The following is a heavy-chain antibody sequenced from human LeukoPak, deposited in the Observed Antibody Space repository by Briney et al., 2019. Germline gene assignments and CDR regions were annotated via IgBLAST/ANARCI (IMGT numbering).Heavy chain of an antibody. J-gene: IGHJ4*02. CDR2: ISSSGSTI. D-gene: IGHD3-22*01. CDR3: ARGAERSGYDY. Sequence: GGSLRLSCAASGFTFSSYEVNWVRQAPGKGLEWVSYISSSGSTIYYADSVKGRFTISRDNAKNSLYLQMNSLRAEDTAVYYCARGAERSGYDYWGQGTLVTVAS. CDR1: GFTFSSYE. V-gene: IGHV3-48*03.